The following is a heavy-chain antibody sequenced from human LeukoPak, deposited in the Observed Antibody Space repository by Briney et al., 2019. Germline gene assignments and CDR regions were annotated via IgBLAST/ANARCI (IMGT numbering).Heavy chain of an antibody. V-gene: IGHV3-48*04. D-gene: IGHD4-17*01. CDR2: ISSNSSTI. Sequence: GGSLRLSCAASGFTFSSYSMNWVRQAPGTGLEWVSYISSNSSTIYYADSVKGRFTISRDNAKNSLYLQMNSLRAEDTAVYYCASYPRTVTTYYYYYYMDVWGKGTTVTVSS. CDR1: GFTFSSYS. CDR3: ASYPRTVTTYYYYYYMDV. J-gene: IGHJ6*03.